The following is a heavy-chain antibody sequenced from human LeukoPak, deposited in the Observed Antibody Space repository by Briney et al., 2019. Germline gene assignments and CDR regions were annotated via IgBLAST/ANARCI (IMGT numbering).Heavy chain of an antibody. CDR3: ARGGPVTTVTTKPDY. CDR1: GYSISSGYY. CDR2: IYHSGST. Sequence: PSETLSLTCTVSGYSISSGYYWGWIRQPPGKGLERIGSIYHSGSTYYNPPLKSRVTISVDTSKNQFSLKLSSVTAADTAVYYCARGGPVTTVTTKPDYWGQGTLVTVSS. D-gene: IGHD4-11*01. J-gene: IGHJ4*02. V-gene: IGHV4-38-2*02.